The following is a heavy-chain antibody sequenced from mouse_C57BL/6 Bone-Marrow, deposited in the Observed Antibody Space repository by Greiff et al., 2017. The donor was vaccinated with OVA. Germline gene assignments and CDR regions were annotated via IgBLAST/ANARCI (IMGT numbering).Heavy chain of an antibody. CDR2: INPSSGYT. Sequence: QVQLQQSGAELAKPGASVKLSCKASGYTFTSYWMHWVKQRPGQGLEWIGNINPSSGYTKSNQKFKDKATLPADKSSSTAYMQLSSLTYVDSAVYDCARMSWGWPSMDYWGQGTSVTVSA. CDR3: ARMSWGWPSMDY. D-gene: IGHD2-3*01. J-gene: IGHJ4*01. CDR1: GYTFTSYW. V-gene: IGHV1-7*01.